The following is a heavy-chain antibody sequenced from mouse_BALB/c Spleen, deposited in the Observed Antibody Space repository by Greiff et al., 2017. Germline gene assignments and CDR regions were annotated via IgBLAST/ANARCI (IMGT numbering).Heavy chain of an antibody. J-gene: IGHJ4*01. D-gene: IGHD1-1*01. CDR3: AINYGSSYDYAMDY. CDR1: GYTFTDYY. V-gene: IGHV1-77*01. Sequence: QVQLQQSGAELARPGASVKLSCKASGYTFTDYYINWVKQRTGQGLEWIGEIYPGSGNTYYNEKFKGKATLTADKSSSTAYMQLSSLTSEDSAVYFCAINYGSSYDYAMDYWGQGTSVTVSS. CDR2: IYPGSGNT.